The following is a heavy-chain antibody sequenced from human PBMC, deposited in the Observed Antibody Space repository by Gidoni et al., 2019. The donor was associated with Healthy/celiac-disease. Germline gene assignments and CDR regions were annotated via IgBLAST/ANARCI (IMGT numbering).Heavy chain of an antibody. V-gene: IGHV3-23*01. Sequence: EVQLLESGGGLVQPGWSLRLSCAASGFTFSSYAMSWVRQAPGKGLEWVSAISGSGGSTYYAGSMKGRFTISRDNSKNTLYLQMNSLRAEDTAVYDWAKENGYWGSRSYWKGPFDYWGQGTLVTVSS. J-gene: IGHJ4*02. D-gene: IGHD3-10*01. CDR2: ISGSGGST. CDR3: AKENGYWGSRSYWKGPFDY. CDR1: GFTFSSYA.